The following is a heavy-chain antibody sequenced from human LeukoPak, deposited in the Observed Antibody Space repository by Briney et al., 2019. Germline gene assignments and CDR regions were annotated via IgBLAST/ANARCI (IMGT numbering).Heavy chain of an antibody. D-gene: IGHD4-17*01. CDR3: AAQTMSRGDYILDYYYYGIDV. CDR1: GGSIGSSSHY. V-gene: IGHV4-39*01. Sequence: PSETLSLTCTVSGGSIGSSSHYWGCIRQPPGKGLEWIGSIYFSGSTYYNPSLKSRVTISVDTSKNQFSLKLSSVTAADTALYYCAAQTMSRGDYILDYYYYGIDVWGQGTTVTVSS. CDR2: IYFSGST. J-gene: IGHJ6*02.